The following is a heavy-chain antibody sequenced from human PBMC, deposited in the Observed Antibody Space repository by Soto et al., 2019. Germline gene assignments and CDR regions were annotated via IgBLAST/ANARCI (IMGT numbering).Heavy chain of an antibody. V-gene: IGHV3-33*01. CDR2: IWNDGIRK. CDR3: ARDDDNDANAFDY. J-gene: IGHJ4*02. D-gene: IGHD7-27*01. CDR1: GFSFSRYG. Sequence: QSGGSLRLSCAASGFSFSRYGMHWVRQAPGKGLEWVALIWNDGIRKVYVDSVKGRFTISRDNSKNTVDLQMNSLRAEDTAVYYCARDDDNDANAFDYWGPGTLVTVSS.